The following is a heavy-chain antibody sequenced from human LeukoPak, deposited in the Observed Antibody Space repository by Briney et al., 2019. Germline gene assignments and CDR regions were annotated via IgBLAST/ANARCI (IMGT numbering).Heavy chain of an antibody. CDR1: GGSISSGSYF. CDR2: IYYSGST. V-gene: IGHV4-39*01. D-gene: IGHD2-2*01. J-gene: IGHJ5*02. Sequence: SETLSLACNVSGGSISSGSYFWGWVRQPPGKGLEWIGSIYYSGSTYYNPSLKSRVTISVDTSKNQFSLKLTSVTAADTAVYYCARIYCGSTTCYFPSWFDPWGQGTLVTVSS. CDR3: ARIYCGSTTCYFPSWFDP.